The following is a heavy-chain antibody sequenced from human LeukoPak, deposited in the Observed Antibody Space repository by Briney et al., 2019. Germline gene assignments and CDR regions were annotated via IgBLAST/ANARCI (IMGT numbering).Heavy chain of an antibody. J-gene: IGHJ3*02. V-gene: IGHV3-33*01. CDR2: IWYDGSNK. CDR3: VLLSLWLNDAFDI. CDR1: GFTFSSYG. Sequence: GGSLRLSCAASGFTFSSYGMHWVRQAPGKGLEWVAVIWYDGSNKYYADSVKGRFTISRDNSKNTLYLQMNSLRAEDTAVYYCVLLSLWLNDAFDIWGQGTMVTVSS. D-gene: IGHD6-19*01.